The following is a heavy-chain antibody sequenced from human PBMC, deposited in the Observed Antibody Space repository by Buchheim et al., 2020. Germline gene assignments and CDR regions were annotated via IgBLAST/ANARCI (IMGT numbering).Heavy chain of an antibody. J-gene: IGHJ4*02. V-gene: IGHV3-23*01. CDR1: GFTFSSYA. CDR2: ISGSGNTT. CDR3: AKDMSGSFSYYFDY. Sequence: EVQLLESGGGSTQPGGSLRLSRAASGFTFSSYAMNWVRQAPGKGLEWVSTISGSGNTTYYADSVKGRFTISRDNSKNTLYLQMNSLRAEDTAVYYCAKDMSGSFSYYFDYWGQGTL. D-gene: IGHD1-26*01.